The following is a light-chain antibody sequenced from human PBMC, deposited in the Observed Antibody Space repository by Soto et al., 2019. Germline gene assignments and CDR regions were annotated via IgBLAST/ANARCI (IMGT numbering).Light chain of an antibody. V-gene: IGKV1-12*01. CDR2: GAS. J-gene: IGKJ4*01. CDR3: QQANSFPLT. CDR1: QSVRSW. Sequence: DIPMTQSPSSVSASVGDRVTITCRASQSVRSWVAWDQQKPGQAPKLLISGASSLQSGVPARFSGSGSGTEFTLTISSLQPEDFATYFCQQANSFPLTFGGGTKVAIK.